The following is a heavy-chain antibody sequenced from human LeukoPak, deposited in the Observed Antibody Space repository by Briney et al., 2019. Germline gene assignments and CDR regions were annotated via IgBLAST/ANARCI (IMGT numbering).Heavy chain of an antibody. J-gene: IGHJ4*02. CDR1: GFTFSSYA. D-gene: IGHD6-25*01. CDR3: AKDSLPTSGCRGYFDY. CDR2: VFGSGGNT. Sequence: GGSLRLSCAASGFTFSSYAMTWVRQAPGKGRESASAVFGSGGNTYYANSVKGRFTISRDTSMNTLYLQMNSMRAEDPAIYYCAKDSLPTSGCRGYFDYWGQGTLVTVSS. V-gene: IGHV3-23*01.